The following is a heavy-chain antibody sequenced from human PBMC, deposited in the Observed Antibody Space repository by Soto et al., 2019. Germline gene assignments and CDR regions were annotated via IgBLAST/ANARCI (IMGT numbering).Heavy chain of an antibody. V-gene: IGHV1-3*01. J-gene: IGHJ2*01. CDR1: GYTFTSYA. Sequence: QVQLVQSGAEVKKPGASVKVSCKASGYTFTSYAMHWVRQAPGQRLEWMGWINAGNGNTKYSQKFQGRVTMTRDTSASTAYMELSSLRSEDTAVYYCARGGSLFWYFDLWGRGTLGTVSS. CDR3: ARGGSLFWYFDL. D-gene: IGHD1-26*01. CDR2: INAGNGNT.